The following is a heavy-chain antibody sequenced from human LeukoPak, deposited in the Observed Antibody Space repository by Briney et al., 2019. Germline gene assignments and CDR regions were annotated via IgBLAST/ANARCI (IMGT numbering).Heavy chain of an antibody. CDR2: IYSGGST. D-gene: IGHD3-10*01. Sequence: GGSLILSCAASGFTVSSNYMSWVRQAPGKGLEWVSVIYSGGSTYYADSVKGRFTISRHNSKNTLYLQMNSLRAEDTAVYYCARDGGGLNDAFDIWGQGTMVTVSS. J-gene: IGHJ3*02. CDR3: ARDGGGLNDAFDI. V-gene: IGHV3-53*04. CDR1: GFTVSSNY.